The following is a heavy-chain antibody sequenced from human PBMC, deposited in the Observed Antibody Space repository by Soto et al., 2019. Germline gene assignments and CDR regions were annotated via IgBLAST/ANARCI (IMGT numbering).Heavy chain of an antibody. CDR2: IYYSGST. CDR3: ARDHYGSGWFDP. D-gene: IGHD3-10*01. J-gene: IGHJ5*02. CDR1: GGSISSYY. V-gene: IGHV4-59*01. Sequence: PSETLSLTCTVSGGSISSYYWSWIRQPPGKGLEWIGYIYYSGSTNYNPSLKSRVTISVDTSKNQFSLKLSSVTAADTAVYYCARDHYGSGWFDPWGQGTLVTVSS.